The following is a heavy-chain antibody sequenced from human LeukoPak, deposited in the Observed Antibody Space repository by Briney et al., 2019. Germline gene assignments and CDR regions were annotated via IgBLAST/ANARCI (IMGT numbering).Heavy chain of an antibody. Sequence: ASVKVSCKASGGTFSSYAISWVRQAPGQGLEWMGWISAYNGNTNYAQKLQGRVTMTTDTSTSTAYMELRSLRSDDTAVYYCARDRWGVGATAFDYWGQGTLVTVSS. CDR3: ARDRWGVGATAFDY. V-gene: IGHV1-18*01. J-gene: IGHJ4*02. CDR1: GGTFSSYA. CDR2: ISAYNGNT. D-gene: IGHD1-26*01.